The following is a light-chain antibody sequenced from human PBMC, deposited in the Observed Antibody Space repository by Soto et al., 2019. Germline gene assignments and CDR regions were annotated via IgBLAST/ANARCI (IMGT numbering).Light chain of an antibody. CDR2: WAS. Sequence: DIVMTQSPDSLTLSLGERATINCKSSQGVFSRFRNKNYLGWFQQKPGQTPRLLIYWASTRESGVSDRFSGSGSGTDFTLTIDSLQAEDVAVYYCQQYYTTPTWTFGQGTKVEV. V-gene: IGKV4-1*01. CDR1: QGVFSRFRNKNY. J-gene: IGKJ1*01. CDR3: QQYYTTPTWT.